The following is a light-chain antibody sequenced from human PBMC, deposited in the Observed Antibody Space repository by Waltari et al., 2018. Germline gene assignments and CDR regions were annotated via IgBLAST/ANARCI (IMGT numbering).Light chain of an antibody. V-gene: IGLV2-23*02. CDR3: CSYAGTPRVV. Sequence: QSALTQPAPVSGAPGQSITISCTGTNTDIGSYNLVPWYQQHPGKDPKVIISEVNKRPSGVSHRFSGSESGNTASLTVSGLHPEDEADYYCCSYAGTPRVVFGGGTKLTVL. CDR2: EVN. CDR1: NTDIGSYNL. J-gene: IGLJ2*01.